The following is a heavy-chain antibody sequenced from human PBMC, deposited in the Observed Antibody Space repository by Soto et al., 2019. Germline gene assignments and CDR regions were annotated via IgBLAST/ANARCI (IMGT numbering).Heavy chain of an antibody. CDR1: GGSISSYY. CDR3: ARVGADSSASHGYYYYYGMDV. D-gene: IGHD6-19*01. V-gene: IGHV4-59*01. CDR2: IYYSGST. Sequence: SETLSLTCTVPGGSISSYYWSWIRQPPGKGLEGIGYIYYSGSTNYNPSLKSRVTISVDTSKHQFSLKLSSVTAADTAVYYCARVGADSSASHGYYYYYGMDVWGQGTTVTVSS. J-gene: IGHJ6*02.